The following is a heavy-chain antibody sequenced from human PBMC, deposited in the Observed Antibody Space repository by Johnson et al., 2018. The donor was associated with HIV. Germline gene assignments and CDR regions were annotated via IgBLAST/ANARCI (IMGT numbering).Heavy chain of an antibody. D-gene: IGHD2-15*01. J-gene: IGHJ3*02. CDR2: ILFDGVYK. V-gene: IGHV3-30-3*01. CDR1: GFPFRDSA. Sequence: QVQLVESGGGVVQPGRSQRLSCAASGFPFRDSAMHWVRQAPGKGMEWVAVILFDGVYKHYAESVKGRFTISRDNSKNTLYLQMNSLRAEDTAVYYCASILVVASQEADAFDIWGQGTVVTVSS. CDR3: ASILVVASQEADAFDI.